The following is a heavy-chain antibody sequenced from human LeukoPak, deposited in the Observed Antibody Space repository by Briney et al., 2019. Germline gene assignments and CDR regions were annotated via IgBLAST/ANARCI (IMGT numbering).Heavy chain of an antibody. V-gene: IGHV1-3*01. CDR2: INAGNGNT. J-gene: IGHJ4*02. D-gene: IGHD6-13*01. CDR1: GYTFTSYV. Sequence: GASVKVSCKASGYTFTSYVMHWVRQAPGQRLEWMGWINAGNGNTKYSQKFQGRVTITRDTSASTAYMELSSLRSEDTAVYYCARDGSSSWFDYWGQGTLVTVSS. CDR3: ARDGSSSWFDY.